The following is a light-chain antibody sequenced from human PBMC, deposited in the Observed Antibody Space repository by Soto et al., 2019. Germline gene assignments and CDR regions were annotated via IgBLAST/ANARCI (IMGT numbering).Light chain of an antibody. Sequence: DILMTHSPSALSASVVDRVTITCRASQSISSWLAWYQQKPGKAPKLLIYGASTLQSGVPSRFSGSGSGTDFTLTISCLQSEDFATYYCQQYYSNVPITFGQGTRLEI. CDR2: GAS. CDR1: QSISSW. J-gene: IGKJ5*01. V-gene: IGKV1-5*01. CDR3: QQYYSNVPIT.